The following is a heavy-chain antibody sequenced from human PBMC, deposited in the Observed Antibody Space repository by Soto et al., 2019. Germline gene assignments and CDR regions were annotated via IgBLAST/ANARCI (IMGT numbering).Heavy chain of an antibody. CDR3: QSYCSSTSCYRPHYYYYGMDV. CDR1: GFTFSSYG. V-gene: IGHV3-30*03. D-gene: IGHD2-2*01. J-gene: IGHJ6*02. Sequence: QVQLVESGGGVVQPGRSLRLSCAASGFTFSSYGMHWVRQAPGKGLEWVAVISYDGSNKYYADSVKGRFTISRDNSKNTLYLQMNSLRAEDTAVYYCQSYCSSTSCYRPHYYYYGMDVWGQGTTVAVSS. CDR2: ISYDGSNK.